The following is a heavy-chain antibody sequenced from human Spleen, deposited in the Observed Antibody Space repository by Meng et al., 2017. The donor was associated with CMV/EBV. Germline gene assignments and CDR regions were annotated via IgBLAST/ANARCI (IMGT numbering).Heavy chain of an antibody. Sequence: VSSGSISSSNWWSWVRQPPGKGLEWIGEIYHSGSTNYNPSLKSRVTISVDKSKNQFSLKLSSVTAADTAVYYCARVECSSTSCYFDYWGQGTLVTVSS. D-gene: IGHD2-2*01. CDR1: SGSISSSNW. CDR3: ARVECSSTSCYFDY. V-gene: IGHV4-4*02. J-gene: IGHJ4*02. CDR2: IYHSGST.